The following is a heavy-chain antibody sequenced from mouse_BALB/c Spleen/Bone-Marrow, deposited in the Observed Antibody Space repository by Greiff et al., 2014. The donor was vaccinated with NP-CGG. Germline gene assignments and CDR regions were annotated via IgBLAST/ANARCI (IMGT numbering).Heavy chain of an antibody. CDR2: IRNKPSGYTT. CDR1: GFTFTDYF. D-gene: IGHD6-1*01. CDR3: ARDYNGYFDF. Sequence: EVQGVESGGGLVQPGGSLGLSCTTSGFTFTDYFMTWVRQPPGKALEWLGFIRNKPSGYTTEYNPSVKGRFSISRDNSQGIFYLQMNTLRAEDSAIYYCARDYNGYFDFWGQGTTLTVSS. V-gene: IGHV7-3*02. J-gene: IGHJ2*01.